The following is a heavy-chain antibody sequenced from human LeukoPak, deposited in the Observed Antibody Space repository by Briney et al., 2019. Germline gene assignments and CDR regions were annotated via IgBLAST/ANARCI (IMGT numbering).Heavy chain of an antibody. CDR3: ARGSKFLEWLLQSYYYYYYGMDV. CDR2: MNPNSGNT. J-gene: IGHJ6*02. D-gene: IGHD3-3*01. V-gene: IGHV1-8*01. Sequence: ASVKVSCKASGYTFTSYDINWVRQATGQGLEWMGWMNPNSGNTGYAQKFQGRVTMIRNTSIRIAYMELSSLRSEDTAVYYCARGSKFLEWLLQSYYYYYYGMDVWGQGTTVTVSS. CDR1: GYTFTSYD.